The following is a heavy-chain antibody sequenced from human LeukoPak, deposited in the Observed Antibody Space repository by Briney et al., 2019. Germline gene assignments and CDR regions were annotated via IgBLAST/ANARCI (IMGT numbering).Heavy chain of an antibody. Sequence: PGASVKVSCKASGYTFTSYGISGVRQAPGQGLEGMGWISAYNGNKNYAQKLQGRVNMTTDTSTSTAYMELRSLRSDDTAVYYCARDWGTGIVGATTFDYWGQGTLVTVSS. CDR1: GYTFTSYG. D-gene: IGHD1-26*01. V-gene: IGHV1-18*01. J-gene: IGHJ4*02. CDR3: ARDWGTGIVGATTFDY. CDR2: ISAYNGNK.